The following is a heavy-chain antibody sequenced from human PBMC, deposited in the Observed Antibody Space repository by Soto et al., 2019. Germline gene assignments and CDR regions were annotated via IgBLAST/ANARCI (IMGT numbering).Heavy chain of an antibody. CDR3: ASRQDIVVVVAATRSVY. J-gene: IGHJ4*02. V-gene: IGHV3-23*01. CDR1: GFTFSSYA. CDR2: ISGSGGST. Sequence: EVQLLESGGGLVQPGGSLRLSCAASGFTFSSYAMSWVRQAPGKGLEWVSAISGSGGSTYYADSVKGRFTISRDNSKNTLYLQMKSLGAEDTAVYYCASRQDIVVVVAATRSVYWGQGTLVTVSS. D-gene: IGHD2-15*01.